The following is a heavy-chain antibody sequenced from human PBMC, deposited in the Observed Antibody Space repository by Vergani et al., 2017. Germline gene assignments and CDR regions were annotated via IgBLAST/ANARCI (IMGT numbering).Heavy chain of an antibody. CDR2: IWYDGSNK. CDR1: GFTFSSYG. Sequence: QVQLVESGGGVVQPGRSLRLSCAASGFTFSSYGMHWVRQAPGKGLEWVAVIWYDGSNKYYADSVKCRFTISRDNSKNTLYLQMNSLRAEDTAVYYCAKSGLLYSSNGPPTYYYGMDVWGQGATVTVSS. J-gene: IGHJ6*02. V-gene: IGHV3-33*06. CDR3: AKSGLLYSSNGPPTYYYGMDV. D-gene: IGHD6-13*01.